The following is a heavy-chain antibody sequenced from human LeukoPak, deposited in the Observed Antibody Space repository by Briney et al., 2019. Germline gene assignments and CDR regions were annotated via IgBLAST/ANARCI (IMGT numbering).Heavy chain of an antibody. CDR2: IYNSGTT. CDR1: GGYIGSYY. J-gene: IGHJ4*02. V-gene: IGHV4-59*01. Sequence: NPSETLSLTCSVSGGYIGSYYWSWIRQPPGKGLEWIGYIYNSGTTKYNPSLESRVTMSVDMSKNQFSLRLTSVTAADTAVYYCARASVVGATDYWGQGILVTVSS. D-gene: IGHD1-26*01. CDR3: ARASVVGATDY.